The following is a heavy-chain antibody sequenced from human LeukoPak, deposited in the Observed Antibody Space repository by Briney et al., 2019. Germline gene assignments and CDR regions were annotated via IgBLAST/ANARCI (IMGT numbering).Heavy chain of an antibody. J-gene: IGHJ3*01. CDR1: GGSINNYY. CDR2: VYYSGST. Sequence: SETLSLTCTVSGGSINNYYWSWIRQPPGKGLEWIGYVYYSGSTKYNPSLKSRVTISVDTSKNQFSLKLDSVTAADTAVYYCARRAGPCSGTSCPGALDLWGQGTMVTVSS. CDR3: ARRAGPCSGTSCPGALDL. V-gene: IGHV4-59*01. D-gene: IGHD2-2*01.